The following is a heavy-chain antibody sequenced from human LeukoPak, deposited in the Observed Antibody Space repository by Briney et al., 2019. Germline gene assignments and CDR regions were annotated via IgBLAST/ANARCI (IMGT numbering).Heavy chain of an antibody. D-gene: IGHD3-3*01. Sequence: SETLSLTCTVSGGSISSYYWSWIRQPAGKGLEWIGRIYTSGSTNYNPSLKSRVTMSVDTSKNQFSLKLSSVTAADTAVYYCARGAYYGFWSGYYQSNWFDPWGQGTLVTVSS. V-gene: IGHV4-4*07. CDR3: ARGAYYGFWSGYYQSNWFDP. J-gene: IGHJ5*02. CDR1: GGSISSYY. CDR2: IYTSGST.